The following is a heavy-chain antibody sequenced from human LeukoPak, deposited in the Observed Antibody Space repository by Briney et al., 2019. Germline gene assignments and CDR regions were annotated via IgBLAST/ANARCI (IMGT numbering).Heavy chain of an antibody. D-gene: IGHD1-26*01. CDR3: ARGKVGAPPGY. CDR1: GGSITPYF. J-gene: IGHJ4*02. V-gene: IGHV4-59*12. Sequence: SETLSLTCTVSGGSITPYFWSWLRQTLGKGLEWIGYISYSGDTDYNPSLKSRVTISVDTSKNQFSLKLSSVTAADTAVYYCARGKVGAPPGYWGQGTLVTVSS. CDR2: ISYSGDT.